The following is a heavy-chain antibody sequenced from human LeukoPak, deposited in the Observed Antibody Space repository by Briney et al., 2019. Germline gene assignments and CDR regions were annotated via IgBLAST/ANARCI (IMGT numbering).Heavy chain of an antibody. V-gene: IGHV4-34*01. D-gene: IGHD6-19*01. CDR2: INPSGNT. CDR1: GGSFSNYC. CDR3: ARRSRSGSDWLIDF. Sequence: PSETLSLTSAVYGGSFSNYCWTWIRQPPRKVLEWIGEINPSGNTNSNPSPKSRAPIPRDTSKNQFSLKLNSVTAADTAVYSCARRSRSGSDWLIDFWGQGTLVTVSS. J-gene: IGHJ4*02.